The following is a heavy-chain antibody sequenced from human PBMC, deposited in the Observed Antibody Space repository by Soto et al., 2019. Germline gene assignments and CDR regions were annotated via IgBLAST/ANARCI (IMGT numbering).Heavy chain of an antibody. CDR1: GFTFSSYA. J-gene: IGHJ4*02. V-gene: IGHV3-23*01. CDR3: ANTGYSSGWYIY. Sequence: HPGGSLRLSCAASGFTFSSYAMSWVRQAPGKGLEWVSAISGSGGSTHYADSVKGRFTISRDNSKNTLYLQMNSLRAEDTAVYYCANTGYSSGWYIYWGQGTLVTVSS. CDR2: ISGSGGST. D-gene: IGHD6-19*01.